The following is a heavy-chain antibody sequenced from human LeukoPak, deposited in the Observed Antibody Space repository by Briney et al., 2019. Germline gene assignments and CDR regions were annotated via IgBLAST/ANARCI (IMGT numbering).Heavy chain of an antibody. CDR3: ARARGRWLQFGFDY. CDR2: MSPNSGNT. V-gene: IGHV1-8*01. D-gene: IGHD5-24*01. CDR1: GYTFTNYD. J-gene: IGHJ4*02. Sequence: ASVKVSCKASGYTFTNYDINWVRQATGQGLEWMGWMSPNSGNTGYAQKFQGKVTMTSNTSITTAYMELSSLRSEDTAMYYCARARGRWLQFGFDYWGKGTLVTVSS.